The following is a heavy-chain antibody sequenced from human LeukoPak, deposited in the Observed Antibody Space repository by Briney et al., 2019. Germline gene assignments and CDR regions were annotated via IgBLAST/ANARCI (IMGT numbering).Heavy chain of an antibody. Sequence: SETLTLTCTVSGGSISSYYWSWIRQPAGKGLEWIGRIYTSGSTNYNPSLKSRVTMSVDTSKNQFSLKLSSVTAADTAVYYCARGILEWLPYDAFDIWGQGTMVTVSS. CDR1: GGSISSYY. J-gene: IGHJ3*02. CDR2: IYTSGST. D-gene: IGHD3-3*01. V-gene: IGHV4-4*07. CDR3: ARGILEWLPYDAFDI.